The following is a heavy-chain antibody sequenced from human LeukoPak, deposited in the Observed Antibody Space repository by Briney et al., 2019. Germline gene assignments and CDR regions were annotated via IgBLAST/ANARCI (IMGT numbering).Heavy chain of an antibody. CDR3: TKRETDHYYYMDV. Sequence: SGGSLRLSCAASGFTFSDYYMSWIRQAPGKGLEWVGRIRSKANSYATAYAASVKGRFTISRDDSKNTAYLQMNSLKTEDTAVYYCTKRETDHYYYMDVWGKGTTVTVSS. V-gene: IGHV3-73*01. CDR1: GFTFSDYY. J-gene: IGHJ6*03. CDR2: IRSKANSYAT. D-gene: IGHD5-24*01.